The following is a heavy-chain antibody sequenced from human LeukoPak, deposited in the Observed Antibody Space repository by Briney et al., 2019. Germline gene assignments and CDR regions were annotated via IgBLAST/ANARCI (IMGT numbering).Heavy chain of an antibody. CDR2: ISYDGSNK. V-gene: IGHV3-30-3*01. CDR1: GFTFSSYA. D-gene: IGHD2-2*01. J-gene: IGHJ6*02. Sequence: GGSLRLSCAASGFTFSSYAMHWVRQAPGKGLEWVAVISYDGSNKYYADSVKGRFTISRDNSKNTLYLQMNSLRAEDTAVYYCARDPVQLPYYYYYYGMDVWGQGTTVTVSS. CDR3: ARDPVQLPYYYYYYGMDV.